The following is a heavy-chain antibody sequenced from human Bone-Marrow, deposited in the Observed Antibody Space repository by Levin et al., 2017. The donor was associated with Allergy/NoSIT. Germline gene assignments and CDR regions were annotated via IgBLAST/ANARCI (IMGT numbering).Heavy chain of an antibody. Sequence: GGSLRLSCAASGFTFSSYAMSWVRQAPGKGLEWVSAISGSGGSTYYADSVKGRFTISRDNSKNTLYLQMNSLRAEDTAVYYCAKDSSRRIFGVVTAYDYYYYGMDVWGQGTTVTVSS. CDR1: GFTFSSYA. V-gene: IGHV3-23*01. CDR2: ISGSGGST. CDR3: AKDSSRRIFGVVTAYDYYYYGMDV. J-gene: IGHJ6*02. D-gene: IGHD3-3*01.